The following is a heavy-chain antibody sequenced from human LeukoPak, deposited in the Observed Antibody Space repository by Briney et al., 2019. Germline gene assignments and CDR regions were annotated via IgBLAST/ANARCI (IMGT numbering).Heavy chain of an antibody. V-gene: IGHV4-59*08. J-gene: IGHJ4*02. CDR1: GGSISSSY. CDR2: MSYSGST. D-gene: IGHD1-26*01. CDR3: ASLTYSGSYSGGRAGWASFDY. Sequence: SETLSLTCSVSGGSISSSYWSWIRQPPGKGLEWIGHMSYSGSTNYNPSLKSRVTISVDTSKNQFSLKLSSVTAADTAVYYCASLTYSGSYSGGRAGWASFDYWGQGTLVTISS.